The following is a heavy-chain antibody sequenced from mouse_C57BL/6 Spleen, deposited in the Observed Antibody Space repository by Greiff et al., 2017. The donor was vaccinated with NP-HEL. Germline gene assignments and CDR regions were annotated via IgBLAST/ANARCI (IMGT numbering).Heavy chain of an antibody. V-gene: IGHV5-4*01. CDR2: ISDGGSYT. Sequence: EVKLQESGGGLVKPGGSLKLSCAASGFTFSSYAMSWVRQTPEKRLEWVATISDGGSYTYYPDNVKGRFTISRDNAKNNLYLQMSHLKSEDTAMYYCARDLGRQNAMDYWGQGTSVTVSS. CDR1: GFTFSSYA. J-gene: IGHJ4*01. CDR3: ARDLGRQNAMDY. D-gene: IGHD4-1*01.